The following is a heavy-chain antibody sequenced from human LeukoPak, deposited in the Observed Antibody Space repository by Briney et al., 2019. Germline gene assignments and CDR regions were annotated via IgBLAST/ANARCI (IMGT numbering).Heavy chain of an antibody. J-gene: IGHJ5*02. D-gene: IGHD6-19*01. CDR1: GFTFSSYG. V-gene: IGHV3-30*02. Sequence: PGGSLRLPCAASGFTFSSYGMRWVRQAPGKGLEWVAFIRYDGSNKYYADSVKGRFTISRDNSKNTLYLQMNSLRAEDTAVYYCAKDLSSGWYGSGWFDPWGQGTLVTVSS. CDR2: IRYDGSNK. CDR3: AKDLSSGWYGSGWFDP.